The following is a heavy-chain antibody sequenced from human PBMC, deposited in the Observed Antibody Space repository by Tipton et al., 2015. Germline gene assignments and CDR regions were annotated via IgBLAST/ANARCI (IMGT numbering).Heavy chain of an antibody. CDR1: DFAMREFG. CDR3: ATEPPMVRGVVISPGV. D-gene: IGHD3-10*01. CDR2: MNPNSGNT. Sequence: QSGPEVKKPGTSVTISCKASDFAMREFGINWVRQAPGQGLEWMGWMNPNSGNTGYAQKFQGRVTMTRNTSISTAYMELSSLRSEDSAVYYCATEPPMVRGVVISPGVWGQGTLVTVSS. J-gene: IGHJ4*02. V-gene: IGHV1-8*01.